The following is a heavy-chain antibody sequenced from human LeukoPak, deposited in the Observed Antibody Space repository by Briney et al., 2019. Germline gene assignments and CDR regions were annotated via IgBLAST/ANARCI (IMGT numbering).Heavy chain of an antibody. Sequence: SVKVSCKASGGTFSSYAISWVRQAPGQGLEWMGRIIPILGIANYAQKFQGRVTITADKSTSTAYMELSSLRSEDTAVYYCARDPSSVGIAAADADYWGQGTLVTVSS. CDR3: ARDPSSVGIAAADADY. D-gene: IGHD6-13*01. CDR2: IIPILGIA. J-gene: IGHJ4*02. V-gene: IGHV1-69*04. CDR1: GGTFSSYA.